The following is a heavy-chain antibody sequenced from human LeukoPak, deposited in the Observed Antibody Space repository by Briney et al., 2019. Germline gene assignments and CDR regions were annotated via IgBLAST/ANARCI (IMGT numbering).Heavy chain of an antibody. J-gene: IGHJ4*02. CDR3: ARVGRVTGEFDY. V-gene: IGHV1-18*01. Sequence: ASVKVSCKASGYTFTSYGISWVRQAPGQGLEWMGWISAYNGNTNYAQKLQGRVTMTADTSTSTAYMELRSLRSDDSAVYYCARVGRVTGEFDYWGQGTLVTVSS. D-gene: IGHD5-18*01. CDR1: GYTFTSYG. CDR2: ISAYNGNT.